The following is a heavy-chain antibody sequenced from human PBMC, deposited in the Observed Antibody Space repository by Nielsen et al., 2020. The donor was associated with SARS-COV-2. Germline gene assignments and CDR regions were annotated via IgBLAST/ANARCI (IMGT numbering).Heavy chain of an antibody. Sequence: SETLSLTCSVSGGSMNDYYWSWIRQSPGRGLEWIGYIYYSEVTYYNPSLRSRVSMSMDTSKMQFSLDLQSVTAADTAIYYCAKGENNWFDPWGQGTLVTVSS. CDR2: IYYSEVT. CDR1: GGSMNDYY. J-gene: IGHJ5*02. CDR3: AKGENNWFDP. V-gene: IGHV4-30-4*01. D-gene: IGHD1-26*01.